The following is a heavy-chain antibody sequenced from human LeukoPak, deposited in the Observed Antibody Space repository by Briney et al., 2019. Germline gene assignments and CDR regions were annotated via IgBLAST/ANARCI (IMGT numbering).Heavy chain of an antibody. J-gene: IGHJ5*02. V-gene: IGHV1-2*02. CDR2: INPNRGGT. CDR1: GYTFTDYY. CDR3: ARPLGYSYGLNWFDP. Sequence: ASVKVSCKASGYTFTDYYINWVRQAPGQGLEWMGWINPNRGGTNYGQKFQGRVTMPRDTPISTAYMELSRLRSDDTAVYYCARPLGYSYGLNWFDPWGQGTLVTVSS. D-gene: IGHD5-18*01.